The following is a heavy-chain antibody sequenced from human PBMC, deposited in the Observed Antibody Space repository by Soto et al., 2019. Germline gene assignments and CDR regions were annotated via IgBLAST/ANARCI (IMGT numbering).Heavy chain of an antibody. J-gene: IGHJ2*01. CDR3: YTRYYFWSGTDY. V-gene: IGHV3-15*07. D-gene: IGHD3-3*01. CDR2: IKSNNHGGTA. CDR1: GFTFTNAW. Sequence: EVQLVESGGGLVKPGGSLRLSCATSGFTFTNAWMNWVRQAPGKGLEWIGRIKSNNHGGTADYAAPVKGRFTISRDDSENTLYLQMNSLKTEDTAVYYCYTRYYFWSGTDYWGRGTRVTVSS.